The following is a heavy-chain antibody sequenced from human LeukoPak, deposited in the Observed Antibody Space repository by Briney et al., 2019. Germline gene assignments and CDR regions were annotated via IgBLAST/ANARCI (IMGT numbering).Heavy chain of an antibody. CDR2: INTGGSTV. V-gene: IGHV3-11*04. J-gene: IGHJ4*02. CDR1: GFTFSDYY. Sequence: KAGGSLRLSCAASGFTFSDYYMSWIRQAPGKGLEWVSYINTGGSTVYYADSVKGRFTISRDNAKNSLYLQMNSLRAEDTALYYCARDTPLDIVVVPAAINYWGQGTLVTVSS. CDR3: ARDTPLDIVVVPAAINY. D-gene: IGHD2-2*03.